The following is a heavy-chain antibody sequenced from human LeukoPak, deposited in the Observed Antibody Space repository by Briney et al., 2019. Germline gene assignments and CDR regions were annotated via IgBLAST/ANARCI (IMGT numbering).Heavy chain of an antibody. J-gene: IGHJ4*02. V-gene: IGHV4-30-4*01. CDR2: IYYIGST. CDR3: AREVRGYSYGYFDY. CDR1: AGSLSRGDYY. D-gene: IGHD5-18*01. Sequence: SETLSLTCTVPAGSLSRGDYYWRWIRHPPEKRLEWIGYIYYIGSTYYNPSLKSGVTISVDTSKNQFSLKLCSVTAADTALYYCAREVRGYSYGYFDYWGQGTLVTVSS.